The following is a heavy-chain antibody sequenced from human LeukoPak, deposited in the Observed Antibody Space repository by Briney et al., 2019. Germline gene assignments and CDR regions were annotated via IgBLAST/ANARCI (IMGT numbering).Heavy chain of an antibody. CDR2: INPTGGST. D-gene: IGHD3-22*01. V-gene: IGHV1-2*06. CDR3: ARHPGEGYYYDSSGAPHFDY. CDR1: GYTFTSYY. Sequence: ASVKVSCKASGYTFTSYYMHWVRQAPGQGLEWMGLINPTGGSTNYAQKFQGRVTMTRDTSISTAYMELSRLRSDDTAVYYCARHPGEGYYYDSSGAPHFDYWGQGTLVTVSS. J-gene: IGHJ4*02.